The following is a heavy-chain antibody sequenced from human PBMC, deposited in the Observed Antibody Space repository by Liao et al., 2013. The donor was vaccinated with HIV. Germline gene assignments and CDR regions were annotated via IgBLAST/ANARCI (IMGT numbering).Heavy chain of an antibody. V-gene: IGHV4-4*07. D-gene: IGHD3-10*01. CDR3: ARGFGSKNYYRSDY. J-gene: IGHJ4*02. CDR2: IYTSGTT. CDR1: GGSISSYY. Sequence: QVQLQESGSGLVKPSETLSLTCTVSGGSISSYYWSWIRQPAGEGLEWIGRIYTSGTTNYNPSLQSRVTMSIDMSRKHFSLKLTSVTAADTAVYYCARGFGSKNYYRSDYWGRGSPGHRLL.